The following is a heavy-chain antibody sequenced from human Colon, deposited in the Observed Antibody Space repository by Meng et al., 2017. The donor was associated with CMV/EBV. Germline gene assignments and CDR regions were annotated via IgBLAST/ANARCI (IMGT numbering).Heavy chain of an antibody. CDR1: GYPFTNYD. CDR2: ITAHNGKT. J-gene: IGHJ6*02. V-gene: IGHV1-18*01. Sequence: ASVKVSCKASGYPFTNYDINWVRQAPGQGLEWVGWITAHNGKTEYEKKFQDRVTMTIDTSTSIAYMELRSLRSDDTAVYFCARVFNWNNFFFYAMDVWGQGTTVTVSS. D-gene: IGHD1-20*01. CDR3: ARVFNWNNFFFYAMDV.